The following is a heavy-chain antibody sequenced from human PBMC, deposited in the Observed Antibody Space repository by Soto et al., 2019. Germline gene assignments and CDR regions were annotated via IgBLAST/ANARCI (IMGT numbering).Heavy chain of an antibody. V-gene: IGHV3-53*01. CDR1: GSTVSSNY. CDR3: ARDGYDILTGSQNWFDP. J-gene: IGHJ5*02. Sequence: GGSLRLSCAASGSTVSSNYMSWVRQAPGKGLEWVSVIYSGGSTYYADSVKGRFTISRDNSKNTLYLQMNSLRAEDTAVYYCARDGYDILTGSQNWFDPWGQGTLVTVSS. CDR2: IYSGGST. D-gene: IGHD3-9*01.